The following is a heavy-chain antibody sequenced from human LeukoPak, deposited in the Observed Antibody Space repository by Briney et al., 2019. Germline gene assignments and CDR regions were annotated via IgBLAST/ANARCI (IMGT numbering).Heavy chain of an antibody. Sequence: ASVKVSCKASGYTFTSYGISWVRQAPGQGLEWMGWISAYNGNTNYAQKLQGRVTMTTDTSTSTAYMELRSLRSDDTAVYYCARDLVNSFTTREGYYYDSSATDDYWGQGTLVTVPS. J-gene: IGHJ4*02. D-gene: IGHD3-22*01. CDR2: ISAYNGNT. CDR3: ARDLVNSFTTREGYYYDSSATDDY. V-gene: IGHV1-18*01. CDR1: GYTFTSYG.